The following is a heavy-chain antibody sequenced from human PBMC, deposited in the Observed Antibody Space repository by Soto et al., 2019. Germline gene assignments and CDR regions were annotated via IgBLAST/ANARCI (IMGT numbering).Heavy chain of an antibody. D-gene: IGHD4-17*01. CDR2: IYSGGST. Sequence: PGGSLRLSCAASGLTVSSNYMSWVRQAPGKGLEWVSVIYSGGSTYYADSVKGRFTISRDNSKNTLYLQMNSLRAEDTAVYYCARVFHDYGDYEGTAFDIWGQGTMVTVSS. CDR3: ARVFHDYGDYEGTAFDI. CDR1: GLTVSSNY. V-gene: IGHV3-53*01. J-gene: IGHJ3*02.